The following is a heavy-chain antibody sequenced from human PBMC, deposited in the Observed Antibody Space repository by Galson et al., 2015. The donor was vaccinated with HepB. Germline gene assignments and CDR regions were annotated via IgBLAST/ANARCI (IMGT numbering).Heavy chain of an antibody. CDR1: GSPFTGYY. CDR2: INPHSSGT. D-gene: IGHD3-16*02. J-gene: IGHJ5*02. Sequence: SVKVSCKASGSPFTGYYIHWVRQAPGQGLEWMGSINPHSSGTNYAPKFQGRVTLTRDTSTNTTYMELSNLKSDDTAVYYCATSPRYRLLPYNFFDPWGRGILVTVSS. V-gene: IGHV1-2*02. CDR3: ATSPRYRLLPYNFFDP.